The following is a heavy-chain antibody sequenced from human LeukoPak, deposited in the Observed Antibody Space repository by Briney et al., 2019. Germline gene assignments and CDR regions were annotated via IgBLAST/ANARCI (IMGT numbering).Heavy chain of an antibody. J-gene: IGHJ5*02. CDR1: GGSISSGGYY. CDR3: ARATFGWFDP. V-gene: IGHV4-30-2*01. D-gene: IGHD3-10*01. Sequence: PSETLSLTCTVSGGSISSGGYYWSWIRQPPGKGLEWIGYIYHSGSTYYNPSLKSRVTISVDRSKNQFPLKLSSVTAADTAVYYCARATFGWFDPWGQGTLVTVSS. CDR2: IYHSGST.